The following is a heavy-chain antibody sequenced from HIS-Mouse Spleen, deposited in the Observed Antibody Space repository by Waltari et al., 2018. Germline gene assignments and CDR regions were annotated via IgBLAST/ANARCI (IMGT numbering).Heavy chain of an antibody. D-gene: IGHD3-10*01. J-gene: IGHJ2*01. CDR1: GGSISSSSYY. Sequence: QLQLQESGPGLAKPSETLSLTCTVSGGSISSSSYYWGWIRQPPGKGLEWIGSIYYSGSTYYNPSLKSRVTISVDTSKNQFSLKLSSVTAADTAVYYCARTRGYWYFDLWGRGTLVTVSS. V-gene: IGHV4-39*01. CDR2: IYYSGST. CDR3: ARTRGYWYFDL.